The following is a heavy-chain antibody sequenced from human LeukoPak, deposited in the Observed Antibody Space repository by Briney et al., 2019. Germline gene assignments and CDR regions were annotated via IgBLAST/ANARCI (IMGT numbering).Heavy chain of an antibody. CDR1: GYSFTKYW. V-gene: IGHV5-51*01. CDR3: ATFGGKGGPSDYFDY. CDR2: IYPGDSET. J-gene: IGHJ4*02. D-gene: IGHD3-10*01. Sequence: GESLKISCKGSGYSFTKYWIGWVRQTPEKGLEWMGIIYPGDSETRYGPSFQGQVTISADKSITTAYLQWSSLKASDTAVYYCATFGGKGGPSDYFDYWGQGALVTVSS.